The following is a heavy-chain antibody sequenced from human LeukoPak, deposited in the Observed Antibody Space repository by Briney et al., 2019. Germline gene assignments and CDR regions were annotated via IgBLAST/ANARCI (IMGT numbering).Heavy chain of an antibody. D-gene: IGHD4-17*01. J-gene: IGHJ4*02. CDR1: GFTFSSYD. CDR3: ARGDYGDYYFDY. CDR2: TGTAGDT. Sequence: PGGSLRLSCAASGFTFSSYDMHWVRQPTGRGLEWVSATGTAGDTYYPGSVKGRFTISRDNAKHSLFLQINSLRADDTAVYYCARGDYGDYYFDYWGQGTLVIVSS. V-gene: IGHV3-13*01.